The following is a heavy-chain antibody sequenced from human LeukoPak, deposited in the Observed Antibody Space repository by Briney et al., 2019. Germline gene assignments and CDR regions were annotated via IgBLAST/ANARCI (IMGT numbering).Heavy chain of an antibody. CDR3: ARGSIVVVPAAIQRKYNWFDP. CDR1: GFTFSSYG. J-gene: IGHJ5*02. Sequence: GGSLRLSCAASGFTFSSYGMHWVRQAPGKGLEWVAVISYDGSNKYYADSVKGRFTISRDNSKNTLYLQMNSLRAEDTAVYYCARGSIVVVPAAIQRKYNWFDPWGQGTLVTVSS. V-gene: IGHV3-30*03. CDR2: ISYDGSNK. D-gene: IGHD2-2*01.